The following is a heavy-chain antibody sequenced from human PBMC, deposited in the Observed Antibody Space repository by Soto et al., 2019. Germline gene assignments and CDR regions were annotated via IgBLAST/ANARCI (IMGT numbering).Heavy chain of an antibody. CDR2: ISGSGDSP. CDR1: GFTFSNYA. CDR3: VKEGTSGLCYFHG. D-gene: IGHD2-2*01. Sequence: EVQLLESGGGLVQPGGSLRLSCVASGFTFSNYAMSWVRQAPGKGLELVSIISGSGDSPYYAGSVKGRFTISRDNSRNTLYRQMNSLRAGDYAKYYCVKEGTSGLCYFHGWGEGTLGSVSS. V-gene: IGHV3-23*01. J-gene: IGHJ4*02.